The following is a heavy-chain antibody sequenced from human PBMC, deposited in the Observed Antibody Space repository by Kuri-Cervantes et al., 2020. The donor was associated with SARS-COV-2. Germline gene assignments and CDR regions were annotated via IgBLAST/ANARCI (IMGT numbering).Heavy chain of an antibody. CDR3: ARDPDRDREDYYYGMDV. Sequence: GGSLRLSCEVSGFTFGRYGMHWVRQAPGKGLEWVALISYEGSVKYYADSVKGRFTISRDNAKNSLYLQMNSLRAEDTAVYYCARDPDRDREDYYYGMDVWGQGTTVTVSS. J-gene: IGHJ6*02. CDR2: ISYEGSVK. CDR1: GFTFGRYG. D-gene: IGHD1-26*01. V-gene: IGHV3-30*03.